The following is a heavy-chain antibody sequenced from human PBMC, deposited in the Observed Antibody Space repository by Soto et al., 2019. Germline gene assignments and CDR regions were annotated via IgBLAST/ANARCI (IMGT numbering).Heavy chain of an antibody. V-gene: IGHV3-30*18. D-gene: IGHD3-22*01. Sequence: QVQLVESGGGVVQPGRSLRLSCAASGFSFSSYGLHWVRQAPGKGLEWVAVISYDVSNKYYADSVKGRFTISRDNSKNTLYLQMNSLRAEDTAVYYCAKDHYWGTMIVGGYWGQGTLVTVSS. CDR3: AKDHYWGTMIVGGY. CDR1: GFSFSSYG. CDR2: ISYDVSNK. J-gene: IGHJ4*02.